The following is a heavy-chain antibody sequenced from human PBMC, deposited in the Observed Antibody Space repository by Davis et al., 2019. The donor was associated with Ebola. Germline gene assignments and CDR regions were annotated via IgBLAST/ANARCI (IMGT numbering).Heavy chain of an antibody. V-gene: IGHV1-18*01. CDR3: ARFLDKDYDIMIGYSASDH. CDR1: GYTFTSYG. Sequence: AASVKVSCKASGYTFTSYGISWVRQAPGQGLEWMGWISAYNGNTNYAQKLQGRVTMTTDTSTSTAYMELRSLRSDDTAVYYCARFLDKDYDIMIGYSASDHWGQGTLVTVSS. J-gene: IGHJ4*02. CDR2: ISAYNGNT. D-gene: IGHD3-9*01.